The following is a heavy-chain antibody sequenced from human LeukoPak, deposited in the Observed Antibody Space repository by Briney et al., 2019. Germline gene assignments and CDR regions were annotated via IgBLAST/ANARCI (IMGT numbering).Heavy chain of an antibody. V-gene: IGHV4-39*07. CDR3: ARETHDYGDSLGMDV. CDR2: IYYSGIT. Sequence: SETLSLTCTVSGGSISSGGYYWGWIRQPPGKGLEWIGSIYYSGITYYNPSLKSRVTISVDTSKNQFSLNLSSVTAADTAVYFCARETHDYGDSLGMDVWGQGTTVTVSS. CDR1: GGSISSGGYY. J-gene: IGHJ6*02. D-gene: IGHD4-17*01.